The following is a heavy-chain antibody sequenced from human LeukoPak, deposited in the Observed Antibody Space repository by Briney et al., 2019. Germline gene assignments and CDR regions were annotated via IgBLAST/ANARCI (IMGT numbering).Heavy chain of an antibody. Sequence: QPGGSLRLSCAASGFTFSSYEMNWVRQAPGKRPEWISYISMGGNTMYYADSVKGRFTISRDNAKNSLYLQMHSLRVEDTAVYYCARSTLLTIGTYWGRGTPVTVSS. J-gene: IGHJ4*02. CDR3: ARSTLLTIGTY. V-gene: IGHV3-48*03. CDR1: GFTFSSYE. CDR2: ISMGGNTM. D-gene: IGHD4-11*01.